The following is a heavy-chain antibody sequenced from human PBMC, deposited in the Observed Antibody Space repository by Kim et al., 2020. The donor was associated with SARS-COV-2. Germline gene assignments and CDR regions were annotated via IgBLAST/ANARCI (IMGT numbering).Heavy chain of an antibody. D-gene: IGHD3-10*01. J-gene: IGHJ3*02. CDR1: GFTFSSYA. CDR2: ISGSGGST. Sequence: GGSLRLSCAASGFTFSSYAMSWVRQAPGKGLEWVSTISGSGGSTYYADSVKGRFTISRDNSKNTLYRQMNSLRGEDTAVYFCAKEQDDSGGLLWFGELYLDACDIWGQGTMVTVSS. V-gene: IGHV3-23*01. CDR3: AKEQDDSGGLLWFGELYLDACDI.